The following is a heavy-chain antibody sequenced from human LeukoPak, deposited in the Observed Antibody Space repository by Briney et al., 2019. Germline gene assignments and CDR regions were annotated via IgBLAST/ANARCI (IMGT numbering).Heavy chain of an antibody. V-gene: IGHV4-59*01. Sequence: SETLSLTCTVSAASISSYYWSWIRQPPGKGLEWIGYISYSGSTNYNPSPKSRVTLSVDTSKNQFSLKLSSVTAADTAVYYCARGRYCSSTTCYLFDYWGQGTLVTVSS. CDR1: AASISSYY. D-gene: IGHD2-2*01. CDR3: ARGRYCSSTTCYLFDY. J-gene: IGHJ4*02. CDR2: ISYSGST.